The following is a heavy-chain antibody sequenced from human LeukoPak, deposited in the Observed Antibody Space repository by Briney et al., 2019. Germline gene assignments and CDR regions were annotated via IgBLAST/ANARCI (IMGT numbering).Heavy chain of an antibody. D-gene: IGHD3-22*01. CDR2: IYYSGST. V-gene: IGHV4-39*07. CDR3: ARDSYYDSSFYYFSKYYFDY. Sequence: SETLSLTCTVSGGSISSSSYYWGWIRQPPGKGLEWIGSIYYSGSTNYNPSLKSRVTISVDTSKNQFSLKLSSVTAADTAVYYCARDSYYDSSFYYFSKYYFDYWGQGTLVTVSS. CDR1: GGSISSSSYY. J-gene: IGHJ4*02.